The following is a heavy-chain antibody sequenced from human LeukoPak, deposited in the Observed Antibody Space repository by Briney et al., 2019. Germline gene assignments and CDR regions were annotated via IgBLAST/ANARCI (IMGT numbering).Heavy chain of an antibody. CDR2: IYYSGST. V-gene: IGHV4-31*03. CDR1: GGSISSGGYY. CDR3: ARLGYDFWSGYYQYYYYGMDV. J-gene: IGHJ6*02. D-gene: IGHD3-3*01. Sequence: PSETLSLTCTVSGGSISSGGYYWSWIRQHPGKGLEWIGYIYYSGSTYYNPSLKSRVTISVDTSKNQFSLKLSSVTAADTAVYYCARLGYDFWSGYYQYYYYGMDVWGQGTTVTVSS.